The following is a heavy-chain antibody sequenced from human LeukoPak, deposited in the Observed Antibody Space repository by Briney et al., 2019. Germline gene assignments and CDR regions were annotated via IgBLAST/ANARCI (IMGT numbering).Heavy chain of an antibody. D-gene: IGHD5-18*01. CDR1: GGSLSTYH. Sequence: PSDTLSLTCSVSGGSLSTYHWIWLRLSPVKGLEWIGYIYYSGSTNYNPSLKSRVSLSVDTSTNQFSLKVRSVTAVDTAVYYCARGSGSYGFFDLWGQGALVTV. V-gene: IGHV4-59*13. CDR3: ARGSGSYGFFDL. CDR2: IYYSGST. J-gene: IGHJ4*02.